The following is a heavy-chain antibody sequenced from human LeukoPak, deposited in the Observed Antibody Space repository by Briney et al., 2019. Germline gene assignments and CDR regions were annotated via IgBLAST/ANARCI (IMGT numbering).Heavy chain of an antibody. CDR1: GYTFTGYY. CDR3: ARRGPGFWSGSPPLSPYYFDY. Sequence: ASVKVSCKASGYTFTGYYMHWVRQAPGQGLEWMGWINPNSGGTNYAQTFQGRVTMTRDTSISTAYMELSRLRSDDTAVYYCARRGPGFWSGSPPLSPYYFDYWGQGTLVTVSS. D-gene: IGHD3-3*01. V-gene: IGHV1-2*02. J-gene: IGHJ4*02. CDR2: INPNSGGT.